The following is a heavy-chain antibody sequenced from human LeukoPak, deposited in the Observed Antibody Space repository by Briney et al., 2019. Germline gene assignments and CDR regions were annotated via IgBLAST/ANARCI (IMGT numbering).Heavy chain of an antibody. Sequence: GASVKVSCKASGYTFTSYAMHWVRQAPGKGLEWVAVISYDGSNKYYADSVKGRFTISRDNSKNTLYLQMNSLRAEDTAVYYCARDPYSSGWYDYWGQGTLVTVSS. CDR2: ISYDGSNK. D-gene: IGHD6-19*01. CDR1: GYTFTSYA. V-gene: IGHV3-30-3*01. J-gene: IGHJ4*02. CDR3: ARDPYSSGWYDY.